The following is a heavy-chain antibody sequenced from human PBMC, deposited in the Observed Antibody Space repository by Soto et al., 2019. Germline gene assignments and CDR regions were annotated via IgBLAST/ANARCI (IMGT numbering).Heavy chain of an antibody. D-gene: IGHD4-17*01. Sequence: HLVQSGAEMKKPGASVKLSCKASGYTFTTYSIHWLRQAPGQRPEWLGWINPANGNTKYSQTIQGRITITSDNSATTVYMEVTALRSEETAVYYCARDGGLTATAHPVGWFDPWGQGTLVTVSA. CDR3: ARDGGLTATAHPVGWFDP. V-gene: IGHV1-3*01. J-gene: IGHJ5*02. CDR2: INPANGNT. CDR1: GYTFTTYS.